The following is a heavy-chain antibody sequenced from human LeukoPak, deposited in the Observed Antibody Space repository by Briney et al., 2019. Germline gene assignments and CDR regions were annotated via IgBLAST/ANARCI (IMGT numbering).Heavy chain of an antibody. D-gene: IGHD1-26*01. J-gene: IGHJ6*02. CDR1: GGFISSYY. CDR2: IYYSGST. Sequence: SETRSLTCTVSGGFISSYYWSWIRQPPGKGLEWIGYIYYSGSTNYDPSLKSRVTISVDTSKNQFSLKLSSVTAADTAVYYCARFTGAAYYGMDVWGQGTTVTVSS. CDR3: ARFTGAAYYGMDV. V-gene: IGHV4-59*01.